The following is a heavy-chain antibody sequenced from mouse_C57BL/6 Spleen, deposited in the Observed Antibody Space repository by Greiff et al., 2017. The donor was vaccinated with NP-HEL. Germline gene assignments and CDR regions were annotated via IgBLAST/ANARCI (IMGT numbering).Heavy chain of an antibody. J-gene: IGHJ3*01. CDR1: GFNIKDDY. CDR2: IDPENGDT. V-gene: IGHV14-4*01. CDR3: TTWDGYRFAY. Sequence: EVKLMESGAELVRPGASVKLSCTASGFNIKDDYMHWVKQRPEQGLEWIGWIDPENGDTEYASKFQGKATITADTSSNTAYLQLSSLTSEDTAVYYCTTWDGYRFAYWGQGTLVTVSA. D-gene: IGHD2-3*01.